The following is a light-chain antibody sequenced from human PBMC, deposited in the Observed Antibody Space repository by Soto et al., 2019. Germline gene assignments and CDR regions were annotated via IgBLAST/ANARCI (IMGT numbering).Light chain of an antibody. Sequence: QSALTQPASVSGSPGQSITISCTGTSSDIGGFYYVSWYQHHPGKDPKLMIYQVSKRPSGVSNRFSGSKSGNTASLTISGLHAEDEADYFCSSYSSSSTFYVFGAGTKGTVL. CDR2: QVS. CDR1: SSDIGGFYY. V-gene: IGLV2-14*01. J-gene: IGLJ1*01. CDR3: SSYSSSSTFYV.